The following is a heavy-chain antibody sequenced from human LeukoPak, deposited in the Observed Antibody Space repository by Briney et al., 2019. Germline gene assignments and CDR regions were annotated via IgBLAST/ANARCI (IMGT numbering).Heavy chain of an antibody. CDR2: INHSGST. D-gene: IGHD3-3*01. CDR1: GGSFSGYY. J-gene: IGHJ5*02. CDR3: ARFSRFTGYNWFDP. V-gene: IGHV4-34*01. Sequence: PSETLSLTCAVYGGSFSGYYWSWIRQPPGEGLEWIGEINHSGSTNYNPSLKSRVTISVDTSKNQFSLKLSSVTAADTAVYYCARFSRFTGYNWFDPWGQGTLVTASS.